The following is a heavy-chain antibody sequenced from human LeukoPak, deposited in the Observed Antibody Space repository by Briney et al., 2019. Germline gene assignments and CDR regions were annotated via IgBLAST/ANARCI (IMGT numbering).Heavy chain of an antibody. J-gene: IGHJ4*02. CDR3: ARERGEYGSGSFNF. V-gene: IGHV3-20*04. CDR2: INWNGGST. Sequence: GGSLRLSCAASGFTFSSYWMSWVRQAPGKGLEWVSGINWNGGSTGYADSVKGRFTISRDNAKNSLYLQMNSLRAEDTALCYCARERGEYGSGSFNFWGQGTLVTVSS. CDR1: GFTFSSYW. D-gene: IGHD3-10*01.